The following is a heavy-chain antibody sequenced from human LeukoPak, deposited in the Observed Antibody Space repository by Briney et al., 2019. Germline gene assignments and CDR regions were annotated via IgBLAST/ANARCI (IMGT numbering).Heavy chain of an antibody. CDR3: ARGERLAMVRGVIITGEYYYGMDV. CDR1: GFTFSSYS. J-gene: IGHJ6*02. D-gene: IGHD3-10*01. V-gene: IGHV3-33*08. CDR2: KWNDGSNK. Sequence: GGSLRLSCAASGFTFSSYSMNWVRRAPGKGLEWVAVKWNDGSNKYYADSVKGRFTISRDNSKNTLYLQMNSLRAEDTAVYYCARGERLAMVRGVIITGEYYYGMDVWGQGTTVTVSS.